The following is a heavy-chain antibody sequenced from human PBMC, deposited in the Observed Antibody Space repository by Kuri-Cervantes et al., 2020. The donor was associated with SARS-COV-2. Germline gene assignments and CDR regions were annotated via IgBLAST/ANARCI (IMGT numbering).Heavy chain of an antibody. V-gene: IGHV3-53*01. D-gene: IGHD3-3*01. Sequence: GESLKISCAASGFTVSSNYMSWVRQAPGKGLEWVSVIYSGGSTYYADSAKGRFTISRDNSKNTLYLQMNSLRAEDTAVYYCARGAIFGVVIAHFDYWGQGTLVTVSS. CDR2: IYSGGST. J-gene: IGHJ4*02. CDR1: GFTVSSNY. CDR3: ARGAIFGVVIAHFDY.